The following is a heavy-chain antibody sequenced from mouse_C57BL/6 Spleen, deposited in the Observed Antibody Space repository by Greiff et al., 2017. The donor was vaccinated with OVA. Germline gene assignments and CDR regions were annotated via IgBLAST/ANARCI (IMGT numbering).Heavy chain of an antibody. CDR3: APIYDGYPAWFAY. CDR2: ISSGSSTI. J-gene: IGHJ3*01. V-gene: IGHV5-17*01. CDR1: GFTFSDYG. Sequence: EVQRVESGGGLVKPGGSLKLSCAASGFTFSDYGMHWVRQAPEKGLEWVAYISSGSSTIYYADTVKGRFTISRDNAKNTLFLQMTSLRSEDTAMYYCAPIYDGYPAWFAYWGQGTLVTVSA. D-gene: IGHD2-3*01.